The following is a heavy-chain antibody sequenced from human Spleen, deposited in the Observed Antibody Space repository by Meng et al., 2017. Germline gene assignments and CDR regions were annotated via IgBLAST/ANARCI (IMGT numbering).Heavy chain of an antibody. CDR1: GGSFSGYY. Sequence: GSLRLSCAVYGGSFSGYYWSWIRQPPGKGLEWIGEINHSGSTNYNPSLKSRVTISVDTSKNQFSLKLSSVTAADTAVYYCAKDLGSSCYSPIDYWGQGTLVTVSS. V-gene: IGHV4-34*01. J-gene: IGHJ4*02. D-gene: IGHD2-15*01. CDR3: AKDLGSSCYSPIDY. CDR2: INHSGST.